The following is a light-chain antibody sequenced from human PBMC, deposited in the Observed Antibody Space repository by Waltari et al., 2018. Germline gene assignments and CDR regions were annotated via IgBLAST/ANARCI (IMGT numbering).Light chain of an antibody. CDR2: DTF. V-gene: IGKV3-11*01. CDR3: QQRKNWPVT. Sequence: EIVLTQSPASLSLSPGDRATLSCRASQTVQNYLAWYQQKPGQAPRLLIYDTFARASGIPDRFSGSGSGTDFTLTISSLDPEDFAVYYCQQRKNWPVTFGGGTKVDLK. J-gene: IGKJ4*01. CDR1: QTVQNY.